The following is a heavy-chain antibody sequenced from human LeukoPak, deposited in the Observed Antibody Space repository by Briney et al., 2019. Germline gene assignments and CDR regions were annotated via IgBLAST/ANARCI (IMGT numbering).Heavy chain of an antibody. CDR1: GFIFSNYA. CDR2: GGSGGST. J-gene: IGHJ6*03. V-gene: IGHV3-23*01. CDR3: AKMRGQYYHSYYMDA. Sequence: GGSLGLSCAASGFIFSNYAMTWVRQAPGKGLEWVSYGGSGGSTYYADSVKGRFTVSRDNSKSTLYLQMNSLTAEDTAVYYCAKMRGQYYHSYYMDAWGKGTTVTVSS.